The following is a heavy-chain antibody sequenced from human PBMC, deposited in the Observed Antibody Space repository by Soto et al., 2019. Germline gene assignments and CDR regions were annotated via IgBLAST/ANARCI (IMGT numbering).Heavy chain of an antibody. J-gene: IGHJ5*02. D-gene: IGHD2-15*01. CDR2: IIPMFGTT. CDR3: ARGVVVVPTSQLGWFDP. V-gene: IGHV1-69*01. Sequence: QVQLVQSGAEVKKPGSSVKVSCKGSGGTFSSYAISWVRQAPGQGLEWMGGIIPMFGTTKYAQKFQGRLTITADESTSTAYMELSSLRSGDTAVYYCARGVVVVPTSQLGWFDPWGQGTLVTVSS. CDR1: GGTFSSYA.